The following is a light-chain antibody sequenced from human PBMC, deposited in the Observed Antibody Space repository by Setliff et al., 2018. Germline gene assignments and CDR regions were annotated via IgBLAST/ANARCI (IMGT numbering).Light chain of an antibody. J-gene: IGLJ2*01. CDR1: DSNIGSSY. CDR2: DND. CDR3: ATWDFSLRGVV. Sequence: QSVLTQPPSVSAAPRQKVTISCFGSDSNIGSSYVSWYQQVPGTAPKIIIYDNDKRPSGIPDRFSGSKSGASGTLGITGLQAGDEAEYYCATWDFSLRGVVFGGGTKVTVL. V-gene: IGLV1-51*01.